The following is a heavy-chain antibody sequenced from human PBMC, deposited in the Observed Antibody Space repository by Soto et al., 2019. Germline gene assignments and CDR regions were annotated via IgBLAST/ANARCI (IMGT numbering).Heavy chain of an antibody. V-gene: IGHV3-30-3*01. CDR3: ARDRSGSHEIEASLDI. CDR1: RVSLSTYA. D-gene: IGHD1-26*01. Sequence: QVQLVESGGGVVQPGRSLRLSCAASRVSLSTYAIHWFRQSPGKGREWVAGISYDGGNEDYADSGKVRFTISRQNSKSTLYLTMNSLGPDDTAVYYCARDRSGSHEIEASLDIWGRGPMVTVSS. J-gene: IGHJ3*02. CDR2: ISYDGGNE.